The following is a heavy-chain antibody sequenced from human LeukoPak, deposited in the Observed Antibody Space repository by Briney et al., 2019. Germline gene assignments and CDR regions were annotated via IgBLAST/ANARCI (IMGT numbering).Heavy chain of an antibody. D-gene: IGHD4-17*01. V-gene: IGHV1-2*02. CDR3: ARTTTLTSLFDY. CDR1: GYTFTGYY. J-gene: IGHJ4*02. Sequence: ASVKVSCKASGYTFTGYYMHWVRQAPGQGLEWMGWINPNSGGTNYAQKFQGRVTMTWDTSISTAYMEVSRLTFDDTAIYYCARTTTLTSLFDYWGQGTLVTVSS. CDR2: INPNSGGT.